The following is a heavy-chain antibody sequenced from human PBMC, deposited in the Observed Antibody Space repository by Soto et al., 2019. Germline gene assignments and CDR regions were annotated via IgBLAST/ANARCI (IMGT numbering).Heavy chain of an antibody. D-gene: IGHD5-12*01. CDR3: ARVQVEMATTDFDY. CDR2: IYYSGST. V-gene: IGHV4-31*03. J-gene: IGHJ4*02. Sequence: PSETLSLTCTFSGGSISSGGYYLSWIRQHPGKGLEWIGYIYYSGSTYYNPSLKSRVTISVDTSKNQFSLKLSSVTAADTAVYYCARVQVEMATTDFDYWGQGTLVTVS. CDR1: GGSISSGGYY.